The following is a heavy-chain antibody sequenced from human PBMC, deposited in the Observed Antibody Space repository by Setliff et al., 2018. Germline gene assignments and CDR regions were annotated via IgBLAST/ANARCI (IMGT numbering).Heavy chain of an antibody. CDR3: ARVTRSASGTYYLLDY. J-gene: IGHJ4*02. Sequence: SETLSLTCTVSGYSISSGYIWGWIRQPPGKGLEWVGNIGHTGSINYNPSLKSRLTISVDTSKDHFSLKLTSVTAADTAIYYCARVTRSASGTYYLLDYWGQGTLVTVSS. D-gene: IGHD3-10*01. V-gene: IGHV4-38-2*02. CDR2: IGHTGSI. CDR1: GYSISSGYI.